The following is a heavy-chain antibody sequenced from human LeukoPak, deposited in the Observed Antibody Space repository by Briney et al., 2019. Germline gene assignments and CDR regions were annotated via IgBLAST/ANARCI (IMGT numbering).Heavy chain of an antibody. CDR3: ARDSTHGDHTFFDY. J-gene: IGHJ4*02. CDR1: GGSFSSYY. CDR2: IYYSGHT. Sequence: SETLSLTCTVSGGSFSSYYWSWIRQAPGKGLEWIGYIYYSGHTNYNPSLTSRVTMAVDTSKNQFSLRLRSVTAADTAVYYCARDSTHGDHTFFDYWGQGTLVTVSS. V-gene: IGHV4-59*01. D-gene: IGHD4-17*01.